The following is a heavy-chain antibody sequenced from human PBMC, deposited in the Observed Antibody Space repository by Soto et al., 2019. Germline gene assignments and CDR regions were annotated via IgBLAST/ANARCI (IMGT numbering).Heavy chain of an antibody. CDR2: SSGSGSGGST. CDR3: AKDRDDYRNYVFDY. CDR1: GFTFTNYA. D-gene: IGHD4-4*01. J-gene: IGHJ4*02. V-gene: IGHV3-23*01. Sequence: PGGSLRLSCEASGFTFTNYAMTWVRQAPGKGLEWVSISSGSGSGGSTNYADSVKGRFTISRDNSKNTLYLQMNSLRVEDTAVYYCAKDRDDYRNYVFDYWGQGTLVTVSS.